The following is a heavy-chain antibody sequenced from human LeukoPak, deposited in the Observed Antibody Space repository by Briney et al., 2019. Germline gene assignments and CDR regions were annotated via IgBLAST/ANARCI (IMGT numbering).Heavy chain of an antibody. CDR1: GYTFTSYG. CDR2: ISAYNGNT. J-gene: IGHJ4*02. D-gene: IGHD5-24*01. CDR3: ARDQGWLQFGRFFDY. V-gene: IGHV1-18*01. Sequence: GASVKVSCKASGYTFTSYGISWVRQAPGQGLEWMGWISAYNGNTNYAQKLQGRVTMTTDTSTSTAYMELGSLRSDDTAVYYCARDQGWLQFGRFFDYWGQGTLVTVSS.